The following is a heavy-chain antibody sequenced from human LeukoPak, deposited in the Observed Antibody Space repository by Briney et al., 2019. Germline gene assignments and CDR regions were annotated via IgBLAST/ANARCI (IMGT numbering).Heavy chain of an antibody. D-gene: IGHD2-15*01. CDR3: ARATRSKRWRVQQINWVDS. CDR1: GGSFSGYY. V-gene: IGHV4-34*01. CDR2: INHSGST. Sequence: SETLSLTCAVYGGSFSGYYWSWLRQPPGKGLEWLGEINHSGSTNYNTSLKSRVTISVDTSKNQFSLKLSSVTATDTAVDYCARATRSKRWRVQQINWVDSGGQGTVVAVS. J-gene: IGHJ5*01.